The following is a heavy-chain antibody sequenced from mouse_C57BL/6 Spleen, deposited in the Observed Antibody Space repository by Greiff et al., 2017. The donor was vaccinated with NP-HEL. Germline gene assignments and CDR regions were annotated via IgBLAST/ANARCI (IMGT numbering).Heavy chain of an antibody. CDR3: AISYYDSSSYGYAMDY. Sequence: VQLQQSGAELVKPGASVKVSCKASGYTFTSYWMHWVKQRPGQGLEWIGRIHPSDSDTNYNQKFKGKATLTADKSSSTAYMQLSSLTSEDSAVYYCAISYYDSSSYGYAMDYWGQGTSVTVSS. CDR2: IHPSDSDT. V-gene: IGHV1-74*01. D-gene: IGHD1-1*01. J-gene: IGHJ4*01. CDR1: GYTFTSYW.